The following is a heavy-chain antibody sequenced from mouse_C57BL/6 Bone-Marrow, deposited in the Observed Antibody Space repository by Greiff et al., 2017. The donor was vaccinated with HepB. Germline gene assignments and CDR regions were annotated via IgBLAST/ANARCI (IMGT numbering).Heavy chain of an antibody. CDR1: GYAFSSYW. Sequence: VQLQQSGAELVKPGASVKISCKASGYAFSSYWMNWVKQRPGKGLEWIGQIYPGDGDTNYNGKFKGKATLTADKSSSTAYMQLSSLTSEDTAVYYCARKGDSSGYLDYWGQGTTLTVSS. V-gene: IGHV1-80*01. D-gene: IGHD3-2*02. CDR3: ARKGDSSGYLDY. CDR2: IYPGDGDT. J-gene: IGHJ2*01.